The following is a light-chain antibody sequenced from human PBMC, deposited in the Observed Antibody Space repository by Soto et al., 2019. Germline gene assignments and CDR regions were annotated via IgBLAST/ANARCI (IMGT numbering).Light chain of an antibody. J-gene: IGKJ5*01. CDR2: NAS. CDR3: QQRGDWPPIT. V-gene: IGKV3-11*01. CDR1: QSVSSSY. Sequence: PGEGATLSCRASQSVSSSYLAWCQQKPGQPPRLLIYNASNRTTGIPARFSGSGSGTDFTLTISSLEPEDFAVYYCQQRGDWPPITFGQGTRLEIK.